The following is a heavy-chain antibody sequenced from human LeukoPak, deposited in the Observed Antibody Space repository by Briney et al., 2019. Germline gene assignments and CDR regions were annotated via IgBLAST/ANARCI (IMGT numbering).Heavy chain of an antibody. V-gene: IGHV4-59*01. CDR1: GGSISSYY. D-gene: IGHD3-22*01. CDR3: ARHDSSARRHDAFDI. Sequence: PSETLSLTCTVSGGSISSYYWSWIRQPPGKGLEWIGYIYYSGSTNYNPSLKSRVTISVDTSKNQFSLKLSSVTAAGTAVYYCARHDSSARRHDAFDIWGQGTMVTVSS. CDR2: IYYSGST. J-gene: IGHJ3*02.